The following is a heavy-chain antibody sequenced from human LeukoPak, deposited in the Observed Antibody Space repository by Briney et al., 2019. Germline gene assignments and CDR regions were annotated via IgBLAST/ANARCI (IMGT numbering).Heavy chain of an antibody. D-gene: IGHD3-22*01. CDR1: GFTFSTYS. CDR2: ISSGSTHI. V-gene: IGHV3-21*01. CDR3: ATTPGGDTTGYYPWYFDL. Sequence: GGSLRLSCAASGFTFSTYSMNWVRQAPGKGLEWVSSISSGSTHIYYADSVQGRFTISKDNAKSSLYLQMNGLRAEDTAIYYCATTPGGDTTGYYPWYFDLWGRGTLVTVSS. J-gene: IGHJ2*01.